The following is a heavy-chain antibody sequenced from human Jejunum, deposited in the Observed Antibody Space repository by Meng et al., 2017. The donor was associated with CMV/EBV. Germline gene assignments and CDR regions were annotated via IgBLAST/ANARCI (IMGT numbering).Heavy chain of an antibody. CDR2: LSSSGSTL. CDR1: GGTFNTYT. Sequence: AFGGTFNTYTMNWVRQAPGKGLEWVSYLSSSGSTLYYADSVKGRFTISRDNAKNSLYLQMNTLRPDDTAVYYCARARGSGRGVWGQGTTVTVSS. D-gene: IGHD3-10*01. J-gene: IGHJ6*02. V-gene: IGHV3-48*04. CDR3: ARARGSGRGV.